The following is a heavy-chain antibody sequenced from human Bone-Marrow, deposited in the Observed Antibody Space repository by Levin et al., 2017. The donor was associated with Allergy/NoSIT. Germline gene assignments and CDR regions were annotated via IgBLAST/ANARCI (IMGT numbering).Heavy chain of an antibody. CDR1: GGTFSSYA. CDR2: IIPIFGTA. J-gene: IGHJ5*02. CDR3: ARDNGDFPVTVHWFDP. Sequence: ASVKVSCKASGGTFSSYAISWVRQAPGQGLEWMGGIIPIFGTANYAQKFQGRVTITADKSTSTAYMELSSLRSEDTAVYYCARDNGDFPVTVHWFDPWGQGTLVTVSS. V-gene: IGHV1-69*06. D-gene: IGHD3-3*01.